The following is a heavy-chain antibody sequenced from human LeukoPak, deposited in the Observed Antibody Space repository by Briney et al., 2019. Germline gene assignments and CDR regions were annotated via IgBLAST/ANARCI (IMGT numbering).Heavy chain of an antibody. CDR1: GGSLSSGGYY. CDR3: ARRRGGYGDPGMDV. Sequence: SQTLSLTCTVSGGSLSSGGYYWRWLRQHPGKGLEWIRYICYSGGTYYSPSLKSRVTIAVDTSKNQFSLKLSSVTAADTAVYYCARRRGGYGDPGMDVWGKGTTVTVSS. J-gene: IGHJ6*04. V-gene: IGHV4-31*03. D-gene: IGHD4-17*01. CDR2: ICYSGGT.